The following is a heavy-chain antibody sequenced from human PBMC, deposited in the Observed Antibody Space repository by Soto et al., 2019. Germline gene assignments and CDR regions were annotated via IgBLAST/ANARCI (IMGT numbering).Heavy chain of an antibody. V-gene: IGHV3-23*01. CDR1: GFTFSNSA. CDR2: ISGGGDRT. J-gene: IGHJ1*01. Sequence: EVQLSESGGDLVQPGGSLRLSCVASGFTFSNSAMNWVRQAPGKGLEWVAAISGGGDRTCYADSVKGRFTISRDNSKNTLFLQMNSLIAEYTAVYYCAKNLQSVFCTTGVCIPGGDFHHWGQGSLVTVSS. D-gene: IGHD2-8*01. CDR3: AKNLQSVFCTTGVCIPGGDFHH.